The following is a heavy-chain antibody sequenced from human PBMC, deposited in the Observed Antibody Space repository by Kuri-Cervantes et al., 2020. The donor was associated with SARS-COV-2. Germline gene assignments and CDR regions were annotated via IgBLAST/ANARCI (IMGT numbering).Heavy chain of an antibody. Sequence: ASVKVSCKASGGTFSSYAISWVRQAPGQGLEWMGWISTFNGDTNYAQKFQGRVTVTTDTVSSTAYMELTSLRSDDTAVYYCARAPRIGQRLVRRYYFDYWGQGTLVTVSS. CDR2: ISTFNGDT. D-gene: IGHD6-13*01. V-gene: IGHV1-18*01. J-gene: IGHJ4*02. CDR1: GGTFSSYA. CDR3: ARAPRIGQRLVRRYYFDY.